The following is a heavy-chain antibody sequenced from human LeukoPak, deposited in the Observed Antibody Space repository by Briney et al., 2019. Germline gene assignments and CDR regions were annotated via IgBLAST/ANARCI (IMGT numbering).Heavy chain of an antibody. CDR2: ISYDGSNK. CDR3: AREVGSSGWYSYYYYYGMDV. J-gene: IGHJ6*02. Sequence: HPGGSLRLSCAASGFTFSSYAMHWVRQAPGKGLEWVAVISYDGSNKYYADSVKGRFTISRDNSKNTLYLQMNSLRAEDTAVYYCAREVGSSGWYSYYYYYGMDVWGQGTTVTVSS. V-gene: IGHV3-30-3*01. D-gene: IGHD6-19*01. CDR1: GFTFSSYA.